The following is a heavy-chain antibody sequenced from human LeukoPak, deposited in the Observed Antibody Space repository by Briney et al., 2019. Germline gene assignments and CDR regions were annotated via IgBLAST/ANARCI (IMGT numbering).Heavy chain of an antibody. CDR2: INPSGGST. V-gene: IGHV1-46*01. Sequence: ASVKVSCKASGYTFTSYYMHWVRQAPGQGLEWMGIINPSGGSTSYAQKFQGRVTTTRDTSTSTVYMELSSLRSENTAVYYCARGGTGYYDSSGYLGYWGQGTLVTVSS. CDR1: GYTFTSYY. J-gene: IGHJ4*02. CDR3: ARGGTGYYDSSGYLGY. D-gene: IGHD3-22*01.